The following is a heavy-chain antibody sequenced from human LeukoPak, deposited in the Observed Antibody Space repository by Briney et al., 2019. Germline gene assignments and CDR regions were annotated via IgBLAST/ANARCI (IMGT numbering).Heavy chain of an antibody. D-gene: IGHD3-22*01. CDR2: ISSSGSTI. CDR1: GFTFSSYE. Sequence: PGGSLRLSCAASGFTFSSYEMNWVRQAPGKGLEWVSYISSSGSTIYYADSVKGRFTISRDNAKNSLYLQMNSLRAEDTAVYYCARVDYEGYDYWGQGTLVTVSS. CDR3: ARVDYEGYDY. V-gene: IGHV3-48*03. J-gene: IGHJ4*02.